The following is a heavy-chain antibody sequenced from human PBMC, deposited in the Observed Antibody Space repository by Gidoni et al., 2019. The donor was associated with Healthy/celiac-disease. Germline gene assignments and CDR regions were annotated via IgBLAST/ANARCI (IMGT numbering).Heavy chain of an antibody. J-gene: IGHJ4*02. Sequence: EVQLLQTGGGLIQPGGSLRLSCAASGFTVSSNSMGWVRQAPGKGLEWVSVIYSGGSTYYADSVKGRFTISRDNSKNTLYLQMNSLRAEDTAVYYCARGPIAPIAAAGTRYFDYWGQGTLVTVSS. CDR3: ARGPIAPIAAAGTRYFDY. CDR1: GFTVSSNS. V-gene: IGHV3-53*02. D-gene: IGHD6-13*01. CDR2: IYSGGST.